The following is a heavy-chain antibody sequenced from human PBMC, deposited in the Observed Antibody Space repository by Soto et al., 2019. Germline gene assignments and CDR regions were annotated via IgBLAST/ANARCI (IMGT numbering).Heavy chain of an antibody. CDR2: IYSGGST. CDR3: ARDDYSNRNRFDY. V-gene: IGHV3-66*01. Sequence: GGSLRLSCAASGFTVSSNYMSWVRQAPGKGLEWVSVIYSGGSTYYADSVKGRFTISRDKSRNTLYLQMNSLRAEDTAVYYCARDDYSNRNRFDYWGQGTLVTVSS. CDR1: GFTVSSNY. D-gene: IGHD4-4*01. J-gene: IGHJ4*02.